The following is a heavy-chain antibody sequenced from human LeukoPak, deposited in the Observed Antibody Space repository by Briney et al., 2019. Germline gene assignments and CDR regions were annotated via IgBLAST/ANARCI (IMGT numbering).Heavy chain of an antibody. CDR2: IYYSGTT. V-gene: IGHV4-59*12. CDR3: ARGGGNSGSATDR. CDR1: GGSISSYH. D-gene: IGHD5-12*01. Sequence: SETLSLTCTVSGGSISSYHWSWLRQPPGKGLAGIGYIYYSGTTNYNPSLKSRVTISLDPSKNQFSLKLRSVTAAEPAVYYCARGGGNSGSATDRWGQGTLVTVSS. J-gene: IGHJ5*02.